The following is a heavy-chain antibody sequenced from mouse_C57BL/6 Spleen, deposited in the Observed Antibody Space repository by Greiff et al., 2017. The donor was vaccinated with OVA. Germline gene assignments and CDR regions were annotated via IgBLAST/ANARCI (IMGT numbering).Heavy chain of an antibody. V-gene: IGHV1-26*01. D-gene: IGHD1-1*01. CDR1: GYTFTDYY. J-gene: IGHJ3*01. CDR3: ATTVVAN. Sequence: EVQLQQSGPELVKPGASVKISCKASGYTFTDYYMNWVKQSHGKSLEWIGDINPNNGGTSYNQKFKGKATLTVDKSSSTAYMELRSLTSEDSAVYYCATTVVANWGQGTLVTVSA. CDR2: INPNNGGT.